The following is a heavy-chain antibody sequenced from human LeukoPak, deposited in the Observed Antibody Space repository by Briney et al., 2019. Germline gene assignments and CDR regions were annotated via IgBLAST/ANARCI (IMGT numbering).Heavy chain of an antibody. D-gene: IGHD6-13*01. Sequence: GGSLRLSCAASGFTFSDCYMSWIRQTPGKGLEWVSYISSSSSYTNYADSVKGRFTISRDNAKNSLYLQMNSPRAEDTAVYYCATARGYSSSWSYYFDYWGQGTLVTVSS. CDR3: ATARGYSSSWSYYFDY. V-gene: IGHV3-11*06. CDR2: ISSSSSYT. J-gene: IGHJ4*02. CDR1: GFTFSDCY.